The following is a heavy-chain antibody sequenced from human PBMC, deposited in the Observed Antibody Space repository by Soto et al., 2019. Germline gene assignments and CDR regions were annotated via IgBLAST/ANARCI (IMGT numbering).Heavy chain of an antibody. V-gene: IGHV4-4*02. CDR2: IYHSGST. Sequence: PSETLSLTCAVSGGSISSSNWWSWVRQPPGKGLEWIGEIYHSGSTNYNPSLKSRVTISVDTSKNQFSLKLSSVTAADTVVYYCARHDFGVVNNWFDPWGQGTLVTVSS. CDR1: GGSISSSNW. CDR3: ARHDFGVVNNWFDP. D-gene: IGHD3-3*01. J-gene: IGHJ5*02.